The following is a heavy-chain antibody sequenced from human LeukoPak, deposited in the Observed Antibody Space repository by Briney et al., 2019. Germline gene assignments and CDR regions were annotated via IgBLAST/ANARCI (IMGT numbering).Heavy chain of an antibody. D-gene: IGHD1-26*01. CDR2: IKYDGSRT. V-gene: IGHV3-30*02. CDR3: AKPRAYLSGFDY. Sequence: GGSLRLSCVVSGMTFERHGMHWVRQPPGKGLEWLAFIKYDGSRTDYEDSVKGRFTVSRDNSKNTLYLEMNSLRAEDTAVYYCAKPRAYLSGFDYWGQGTLVTVSS. CDR1: GMTFERHG. J-gene: IGHJ4*02.